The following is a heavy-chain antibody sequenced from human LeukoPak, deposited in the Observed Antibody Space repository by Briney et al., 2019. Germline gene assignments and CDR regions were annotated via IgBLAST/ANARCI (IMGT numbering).Heavy chain of an antibody. CDR1: GDSISSRNG. V-gene: IGHV4-4*02. D-gene: IGHD3-10*01. CDR3: ARGMWFDTLFSTCDV. Sequence: PSATLSLTCSVSGDSISSRNGWTWVRQTPQKGLEWIGEIYHTGSTNYNPSVENRGTISIDKSKNQLSPMPQSVTAADTALYYCARGMWFDTLFSTCDVWGQGTMVCVFS. CDR2: IYHTGST. J-gene: IGHJ3*01.